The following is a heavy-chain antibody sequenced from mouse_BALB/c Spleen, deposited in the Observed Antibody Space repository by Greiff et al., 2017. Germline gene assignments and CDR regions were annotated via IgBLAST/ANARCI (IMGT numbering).Heavy chain of an antibody. D-gene: IGHD2-1*01. CDR1: GFTFSSYT. J-gene: IGHJ2*01. CDR2: ISSGGSYT. Sequence: DVKLVESGGGLVKPGGSLKLSCAASGFTFSSYTMSWVRQTPEKRLEWVATISSGGSYTYYPDSVKGRFTISRDNAKNTLYLQMSSLKSEDTAMYYCTGGNFLDYWGQGTTLTVSS. V-gene: IGHV5-6-4*01. CDR3: TGGNFLDY.